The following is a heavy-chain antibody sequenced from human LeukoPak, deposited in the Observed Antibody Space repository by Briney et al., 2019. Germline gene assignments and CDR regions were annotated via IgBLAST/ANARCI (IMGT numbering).Heavy chain of an antibody. CDR1: GGSISSSSYY. V-gene: IGHV4-39*01. D-gene: IGHD3-9*01. CDR2: IYYSGST. CDR3: ARHVESGELRYFDWLLLTWFDP. Sequence: PSETLSLTCTVSGGSISSSSYYWGWIRQPPGKGLEWIGSIYYSGSTYYNPSLKSRVTISVDTSKNQFSLKLSSVTAADTAVYYCARHVESGELRYFDWLLLTWFDPWGQGTLVTVSS. J-gene: IGHJ5*02.